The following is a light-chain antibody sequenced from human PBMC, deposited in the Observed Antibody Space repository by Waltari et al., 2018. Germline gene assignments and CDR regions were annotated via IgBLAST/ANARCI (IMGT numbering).Light chain of an antibody. J-gene: IGKJ4*01. V-gene: IGKV3-11*01. CDR2: DAS. CDR1: QSVSDY. CDR3: QHRSTWRHT. Sequence: EVVLTQSPATLSLSPGERATLSCRASQSVSDYLVWYQQKPGQAPRLLIYDASQRATGIPPRFSGSGSGTDFTLTISSLEPEDIAVYYCQHRSTWRHTFGGGTKVEIK.